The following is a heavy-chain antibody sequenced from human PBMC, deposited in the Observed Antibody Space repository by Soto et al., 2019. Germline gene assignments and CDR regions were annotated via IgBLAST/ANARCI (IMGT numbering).Heavy chain of an antibody. Sequence: GGSLRLSCAASGFTFSSYAMHWVRQAPGKGLEWVAVISYDGSNKYYADSVKGRFTISRDNSKDTLYLEMNSLRAEDTAGYYCARDHRDTIFGVVSHYYYYGMDVWGQGTTVTVSS. D-gene: IGHD3-3*01. CDR2: ISYDGSNK. CDR1: GFTFSSYA. CDR3: ARDHRDTIFGVVSHYYYYGMDV. V-gene: IGHV3-30-3*01. J-gene: IGHJ6*02.